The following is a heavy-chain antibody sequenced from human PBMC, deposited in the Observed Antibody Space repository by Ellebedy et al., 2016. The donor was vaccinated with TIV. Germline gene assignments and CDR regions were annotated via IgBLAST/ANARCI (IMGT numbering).Heavy chain of an antibody. CDR2: ISASGGST. V-gene: IGHV3-23*01. Sequence: GESLKISCAASGFTFSSYAMSWVRQAPGKGLEWVSAISASGGSTYYADSVKGRFTISRDNSKNTLYLQMNSLRAEDTAVYYCARNLGYNYGLYYWGQGTLVTVSS. D-gene: IGHD5-18*01. CDR1: GFTFSSYA. J-gene: IGHJ4*02. CDR3: ARNLGYNYGLYY.